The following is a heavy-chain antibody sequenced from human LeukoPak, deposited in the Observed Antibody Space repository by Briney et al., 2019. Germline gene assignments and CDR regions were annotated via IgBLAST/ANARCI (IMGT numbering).Heavy chain of an antibody. Sequence: AGGSLRLSCAASGLTFSRHVMHWVRQAPGKGLEWVAFIRSDGTNKDYADSLKGRFIISRDNSKNTLYLQMNSLRTEDTAVYFRASRPSDSDWGPFDYWGQGTLVTVSS. D-gene: IGHD5-12*01. V-gene: IGHV3-30*02. CDR3: ASRPSDSDWGPFDY. CDR1: GLTFSRHV. J-gene: IGHJ4*02. CDR2: IRSDGTNK.